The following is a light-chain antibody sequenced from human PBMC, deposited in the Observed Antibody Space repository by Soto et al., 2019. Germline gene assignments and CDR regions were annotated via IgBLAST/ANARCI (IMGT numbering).Light chain of an antibody. Sequence: EIVLTQSPGTLSLSPGERATLSCRASQSVSNNYLAWYQQKPGQAPRLLIYGVSTRATGIPDRFSGSGSGTDFTLTISRLEPEDFGVYYCQQYGSSPWTFGQGTKVDIK. J-gene: IGKJ1*01. V-gene: IGKV3-20*01. CDR2: GVS. CDR3: QQYGSSPWT. CDR1: QSVSNNY.